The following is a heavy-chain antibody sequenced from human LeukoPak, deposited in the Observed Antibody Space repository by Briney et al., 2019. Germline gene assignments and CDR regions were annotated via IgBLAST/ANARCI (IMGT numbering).Heavy chain of an antibody. D-gene: IGHD3-10*02. Sequence: PGGAPRHSSAASGFTCSTYAMSWIRHAPRKGLEWGSAISYSGADTYYANSAKGRFATSRDNTTNTLYLQMDSLRGDDTAVYYCALPGEGITLSRSDYWGQGTLVTVSS. J-gene: IGHJ4*02. CDR2: ISYSGADT. CDR1: GFTCSTYA. V-gene: IGHV3-23*01. CDR3: ALPGEGITLSRSDY.